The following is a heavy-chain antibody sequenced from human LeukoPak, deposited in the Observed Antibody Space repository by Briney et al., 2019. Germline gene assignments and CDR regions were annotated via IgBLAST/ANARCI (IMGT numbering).Heavy chain of an antibody. Sequence: SVKVSCKASGGTFSSYAISWARQAPGQGLEWMGGIIPIFGTANYAQKFQGRVTITTDESTSTAYMELSSLRSEDTAVYYCARDPRIPVPGDYWGQGTLVTVSS. D-gene: IGHD2-2*01. J-gene: IGHJ4*02. V-gene: IGHV1-69*05. CDR2: IIPIFGTA. CDR3: ARDPRIPVPGDY. CDR1: GGTFSSYA.